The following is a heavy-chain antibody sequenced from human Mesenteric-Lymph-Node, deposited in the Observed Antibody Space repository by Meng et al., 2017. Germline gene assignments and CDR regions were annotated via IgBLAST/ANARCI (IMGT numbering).Heavy chain of an antibody. CDR2: INPNSGGT. CDR3: ASSMIVPQGDAFDI. V-gene: IGHV1-2*02. D-gene: IGHD3-22*01. CDR1: GYTFTGYY. Sequence: ASVKVFCKASGYTFTGYYMHWVRQAPGQGLEWMGWINPNSGGTNYAQKFQGRVTMTRDTSISTAYMELSRLRSDDTAVYYCASSMIVPQGDAFDIWGQGTMVTVSS. J-gene: IGHJ3*02.